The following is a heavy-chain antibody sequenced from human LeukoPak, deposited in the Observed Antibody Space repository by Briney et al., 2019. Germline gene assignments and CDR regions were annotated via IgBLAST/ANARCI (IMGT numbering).Heavy chain of an antibody. V-gene: IGHV3-48*03. J-gene: IGHJ4*02. CDR3: VRGLDYNVAWVY. CDR1: GFTFSSFE. Sequence: GGSLRLSCVVSGFTFSSFEMNWVRQAPGRGLEWVSYISSSGSTLYYADSVKGRLSITRDNAKNLLYLQMNSLRAEDTAVYYWVRGLDYNVAWVYWGQGTLVTVSS. D-gene: IGHD3-10*01. CDR2: ISSSGSTL.